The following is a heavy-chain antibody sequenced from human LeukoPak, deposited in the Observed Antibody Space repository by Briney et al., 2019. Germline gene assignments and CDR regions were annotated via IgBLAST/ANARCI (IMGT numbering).Heavy chain of an antibody. CDR1: GFTFSTHY. J-gene: IGHJ4*02. D-gene: IGHD6-19*01. CDR3: ARGASGLDY. Sequence: PGGSLSLSCAASGFTFSTHYMTWVRQGPGKGLEWVSAVYSGGSTYYADSVKGRFTISRDISRNTLFLQMNSLRTEDTAVYYCARGASGLDYWGQGTLVTVSS. CDR2: VYSGGST. V-gene: IGHV3-53*01.